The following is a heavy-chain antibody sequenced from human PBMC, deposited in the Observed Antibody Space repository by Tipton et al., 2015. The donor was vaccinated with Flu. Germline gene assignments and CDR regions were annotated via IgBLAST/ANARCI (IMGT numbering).Heavy chain of an antibody. CDR3: ARHTGDSVRGVIDY. CDR2: VYHGGTT. Sequence: LVQSSETLSLTCTVSGYSISSRYYWGWIRQPPGKGLEWIGCVYHGGTTYYNPSLKSRVAISVDTSKNQFSLKLSSVTAADTAVYYCARHTGDSVRGVIDYWGQGTLVTVSS. V-gene: IGHV4-38-2*02. CDR1: GYSISSRYY. D-gene: IGHD3-10*02. J-gene: IGHJ4*02.